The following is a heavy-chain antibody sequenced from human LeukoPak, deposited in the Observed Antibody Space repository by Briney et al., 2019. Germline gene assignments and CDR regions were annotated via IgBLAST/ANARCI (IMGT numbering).Heavy chain of an antibody. CDR1: GFSFSSYG. CDR3: ARDYSVAGSYDAFDI. Sequence: GGSLRLSCAAAGFSFSSYGMDWVRQAPGTGLEWISYISSSGNTINYADSVKGRFTISRDNAKNSLYLQMNSLRAEDTAVYYCARDYSVAGSYDAFDIWGQGTMVTVSS. CDR2: ISSSGNTI. D-gene: IGHD6-19*01. V-gene: IGHV3-48*04. J-gene: IGHJ3*02.